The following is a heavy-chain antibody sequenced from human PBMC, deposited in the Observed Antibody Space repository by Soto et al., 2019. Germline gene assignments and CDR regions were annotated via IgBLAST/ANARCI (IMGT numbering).Heavy chain of an antibody. CDR3: ALVRGFHYYMDV. D-gene: IGHD3-10*01. CDR2: FDPEDGET. J-gene: IGHJ6*03. CDR1: GGTFSSYA. Sequence: ASVKVSCKASGGTFSSYAISWVRQAPGQGLEWIGGFDPEDGETIYAQKFQGRVTMTEDTSTDTAYMELSSLRSEDTAVYYCALVRGFHYYMDVWGKGTTVTVSS. V-gene: IGHV1-24*01.